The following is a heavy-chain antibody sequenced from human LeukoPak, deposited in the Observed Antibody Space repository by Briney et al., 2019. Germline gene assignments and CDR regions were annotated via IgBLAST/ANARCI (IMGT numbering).Heavy chain of an antibody. CDR2: IYGGGSTTYNPSP. CDR3: ARDLGWGSPVAY. D-gene: IGHD3-16*01. Sequence: PSETLSLTCTVSGGSISSYFWNWIRQPAGKGLEWIGKIYGGGSTTYNPSPNYNPSLRSRVTMSVDTSNNEFSLSLTSVTAADTAVYYCARDLGWGSPVAYWGQGILVTVSS. V-gene: IGHV4-4*07. J-gene: IGHJ4*02. CDR1: GGSISSYF.